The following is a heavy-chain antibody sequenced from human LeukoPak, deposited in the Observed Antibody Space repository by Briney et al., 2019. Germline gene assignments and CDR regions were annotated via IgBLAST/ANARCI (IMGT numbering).Heavy chain of an antibody. J-gene: IGHJ4*02. V-gene: IGHV4-61*02. D-gene: IGHD1-26*01. CDR1: GGSISSGSYY. CDR2: IYTSGST. CDR3: ARRLVYYQIRPFDY. Sequence: PSQTLSLTCTVSGGSISSGSYYWSWIRQPAGKGLEWIGRIYTSGSTNYNPSLKRRVTISVDTSKNQFSLKLSSVTAADTAVYYCARRLVYYQIRPFDYWGQGTLVTVSS.